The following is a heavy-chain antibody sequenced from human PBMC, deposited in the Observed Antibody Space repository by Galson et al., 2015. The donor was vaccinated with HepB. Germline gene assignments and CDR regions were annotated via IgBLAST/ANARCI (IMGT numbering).Heavy chain of an antibody. D-gene: IGHD2-15*01. V-gene: IGHV3-23*01. J-gene: IGHJ4*02. Sequence: SLRLSCAASGFSFTRYATTWVRQAPGKGLEWVSSITSSGGNSYYTDSVKGRFTVSRDNSKNTVLLQLNSLRAEDTAMYFCAKDGIMVANNPYHFHYWGQGTLVTVSS. CDR3: AKDGIMVANNPYHFHY. CDR1: GFSFTRYA. CDR2: ITSSGGNS.